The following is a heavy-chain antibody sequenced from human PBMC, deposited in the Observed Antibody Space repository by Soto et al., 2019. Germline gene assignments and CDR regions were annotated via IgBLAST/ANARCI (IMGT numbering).Heavy chain of an antibody. V-gene: IGHV3-21*01. CDR3: ARGSAFIGLDY. Sequence: GGSLRLSCAASGFTFSRYSMNWVRQAPGKGLEWVSSIGTSGSYIYDSDSVKGRFTISRDNTKDSLYPQMNSLRAEDTAIYYCARGSAFIGLDYWGQGTPVTVSS. CDR1: GFTFSRYS. D-gene: IGHD1-26*01. J-gene: IGHJ4*02. CDR2: IGTSGSYI.